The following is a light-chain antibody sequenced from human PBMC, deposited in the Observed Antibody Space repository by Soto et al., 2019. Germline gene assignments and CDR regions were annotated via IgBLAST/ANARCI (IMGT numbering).Light chain of an antibody. CDR2: EGS. CDR1: SSDVGSYNL. J-gene: IGLJ1*01. V-gene: IGLV2-23*01. Sequence: QSVLTQPASVSGSPGQSITISCTGTSSDVGSYNLVSWYQQHPGKAPKLMIYEGSKRPSGVSNRFSGSKSGNAASLTISVLQAEEEADYYCCSYAGSSTPYVFGTGTKVTVL. CDR3: CSYAGSSTPYV.